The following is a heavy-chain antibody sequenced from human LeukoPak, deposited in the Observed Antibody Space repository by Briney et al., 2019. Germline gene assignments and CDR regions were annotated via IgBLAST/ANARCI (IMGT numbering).Heavy chain of an antibody. V-gene: IGHV3-23*01. D-gene: IGHD3-22*01. Sequence: AGGPLRLSCAGSGFTFNNYAMSWVRQAPGKGLEWVSAISGGGGTTYYADSVKGRFTISRDNSKDTLYLQMSGLRAEDTAVYFCAKDSPWYDSSTYYYFDYWGQGTLVTVSS. CDR2: ISGGGGTT. CDR3: AKDSPWYDSSTYYYFDY. CDR1: GFTFNNYA. J-gene: IGHJ4*02.